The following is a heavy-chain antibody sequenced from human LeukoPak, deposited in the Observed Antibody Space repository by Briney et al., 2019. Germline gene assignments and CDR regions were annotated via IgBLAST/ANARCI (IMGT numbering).Heavy chain of an antibody. CDR3: ARGLRGLRYFDDDAFDI. V-gene: IGHV4-34*01. CDR1: GGSFSGYY. J-gene: IGHJ3*02. CDR2: INHSGST. Sequence: SETLSLTCAVYGGSFSGYYWSWVRQPPGKGLEWSGGINHSGSTNYNPSLKSRVTISVDTSKNQFSLKLSSVTAADTAVYYCARGLRGLRYFDDDAFDIWGQGTMVTVSS. D-gene: IGHD3-9*01.